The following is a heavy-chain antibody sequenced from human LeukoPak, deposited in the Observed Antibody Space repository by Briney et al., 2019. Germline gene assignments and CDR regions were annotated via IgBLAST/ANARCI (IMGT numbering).Heavy chain of an antibody. CDR1: GYTFTSYG. J-gene: IGHJ4*02. V-gene: IGHV1-2*02. D-gene: IGHD3-10*01. CDR2: INPNSGGT. CDR3: ARDRAITMVRGVTPWYFDY. Sequence: ASVKVSCKASGYTFTSYGISWVRQAPGQGLEWMGWINPNSGGTNYAQKFQGRVTMTRDTSISTAYMELSRLRSDDTAVYYCARDRAITMVRGVTPWYFDYWGQGTLVTVSS.